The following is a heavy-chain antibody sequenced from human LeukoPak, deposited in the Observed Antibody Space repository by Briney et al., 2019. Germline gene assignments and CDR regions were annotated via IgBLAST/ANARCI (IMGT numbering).Heavy chain of an antibody. Sequence: ASVKVSCKASGYTFTSYYMHWVRQAPGQGLEWMGIINPSGGSTSYAQKFQGGVTMTRDMSTSTVYMELSSLRSEDTAVYYCAKAYGDYFDYWGQGTLVTVSS. J-gene: IGHJ4*02. D-gene: IGHD4-17*01. CDR1: GYTFTSYY. V-gene: IGHV1-46*01. CDR3: AKAYGDYFDY. CDR2: INPSGGST.